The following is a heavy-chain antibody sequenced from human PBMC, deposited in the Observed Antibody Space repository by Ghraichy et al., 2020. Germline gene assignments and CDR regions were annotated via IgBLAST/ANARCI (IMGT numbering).Heavy chain of an antibody. V-gene: IGHV3-7*01. D-gene: IGHD3-22*01. Sequence: GGSLRLSCAASGFTFSSYWMSWVRQAPGKGLEWVANIKQDGSEKYYVDSVKGRFTISRDNAKNSLYLQMNSLRAEDTAVYYCARDYYYDSSGTDAFDIWGQGTMVTVSS. J-gene: IGHJ3*02. CDR2: IKQDGSEK. CDR1: GFTFSSYW. CDR3: ARDYYYDSSGTDAFDI.